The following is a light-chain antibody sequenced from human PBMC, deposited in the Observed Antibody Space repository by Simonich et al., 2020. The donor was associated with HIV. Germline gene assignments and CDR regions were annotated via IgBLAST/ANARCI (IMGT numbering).Light chain of an antibody. CDR1: QSVLYSSNNKNY. Sequence: DIVMTQSPDSLAVSLGERATINCKSSQSVLYSSNNKNYLAWYQQKPGQPPKLLIYWASTRESGVPDRFSGSGSATDFTLTISSLQAEDVAVYYCQQYYITPHTFGQGTKVEIK. CDR2: WAS. CDR3: QQYYITPHT. J-gene: IGKJ1*01. V-gene: IGKV4-1*01.